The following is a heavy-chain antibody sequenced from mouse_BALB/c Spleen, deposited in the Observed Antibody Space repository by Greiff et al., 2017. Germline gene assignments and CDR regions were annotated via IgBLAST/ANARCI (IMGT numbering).Heavy chain of an antibody. CDR2: ISSGSSTI. D-gene: IGHD2-13*01. CDR3: ARDCLAYYGDYVFAY. J-gene: IGHJ3*01. CDR1: GFTFSSVG. Sequence: EVKLMESGGGLVQPGGSRKLSCAASGFTFSSVGMHWVRQAPEKGLEWVAYISSGSSTIYYADTVKGRFTISRDNPKNTLFLQMTSLRSEDTAMYYCARDCLAYYGDYVFAYWGQGTLVTVSA. V-gene: IGHV5-17*02.